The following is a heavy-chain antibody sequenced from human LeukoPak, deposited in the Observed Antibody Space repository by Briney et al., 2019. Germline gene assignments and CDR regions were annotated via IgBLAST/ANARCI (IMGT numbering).Heavy chain of an antibody. V-gene: IGHV1-2*02. J-gene: IGHJ4*02. CDR2: INPNSGGT. D-gene: IGHD6-13*01. CDR3: ARAREMYSSSWPDY. CDR1: GGTFSSYA. Sequence: ASVKVSCKASGGTFSSYAISWVRQAPGQGLEWMGWINPNSGGTNYAQKFQGRVTMTRDTSISTAYMELSRLRSDDTAVYYCARAREMYSSSWPDYWGQGTLVTVSS.